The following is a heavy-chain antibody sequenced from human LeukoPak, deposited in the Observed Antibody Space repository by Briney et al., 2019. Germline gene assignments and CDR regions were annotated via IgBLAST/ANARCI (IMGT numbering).Heavy chain of an antibody. CDR3: AKDRRAGSYDH. CDR2: ISGSGGST. J-gene: IGHJ4*02. Sequence: GGSLRLSCAASGFTFSRNGMTWVRQAPGKGLEWVSAISGSGGSTYYADSVKGRFTISRDNSKNTLYLQMNSLRAEDTAVYYCAKDRRAGSYDHWGQGTLVTVSS. V-gene: IGHV3-23*01. D-gene: IGHD3-10*01. CDR1: GFTFSRNG.